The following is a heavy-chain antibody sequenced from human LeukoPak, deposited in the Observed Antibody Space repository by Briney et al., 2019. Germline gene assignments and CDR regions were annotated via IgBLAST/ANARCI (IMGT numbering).Heavy chain of an antibody. CDR2: IYHSGST. Sequence: SQTLSLTCAVSGGSISSGGYSWSWIRQPPGKGLEWIGYIYHSGSTYYNPSLKSRVTISVDRSKNQFSLNLSSVTAADTAVYYCAREGYWSGGSGDNWFDPWGQGTLVTVAS. D-gene: IGHD2-15*01. CDR1: GGSISSGGYS. CDR3: AREGYWSGGSGDNWFDP. V-gene: IGHV4-30-2*01. J-gene: IGHJ5*02.